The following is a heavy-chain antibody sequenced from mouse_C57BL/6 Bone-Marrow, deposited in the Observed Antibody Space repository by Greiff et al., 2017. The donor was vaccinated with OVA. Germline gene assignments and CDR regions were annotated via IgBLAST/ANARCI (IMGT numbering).Heavy chain of an antibody. J-gene: IGHJ4*01. CDR2: IYPGGGYT. Sequence: QVQLKESGAELVRPGTSVKMSCKASGYTFTNYWIGWAKQRPGHGLEWIGDIYPGGGYTNYNEKFKGKATLTADKSSSTAYMQFSSLTSEDSAIYYGARYDGYYVDYYAMDYWGQGTSVTVSS. CDR3: ARYDGYYVDYYAMDY. D-gene: IGHD2-3*01. CDR1: GYTFTNYW. V-gene: IGHV1-63*01.